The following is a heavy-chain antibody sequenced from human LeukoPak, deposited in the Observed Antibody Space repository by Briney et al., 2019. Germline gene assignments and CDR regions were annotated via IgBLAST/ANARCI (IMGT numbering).Heavy chain of an antibody. V-gene: IGHV3-23*01. D-gene: IGHD6-13*01. CDR1: RFTFSSYA. J-gene: IGHJ4*02. CDR2: ISHSGGST. Sequence: GGSLRLSCAASRFTFSSYAMSWVRQAPGKGLEWVSAISHSGGSTYYADSVKGRFTVSRDNSKNTLYLQMNSLRAEDTAVYYCAKQASSHLEAYFDYWGQGTLVTVSS. CDR3: AKQASSHLEAYFDY.